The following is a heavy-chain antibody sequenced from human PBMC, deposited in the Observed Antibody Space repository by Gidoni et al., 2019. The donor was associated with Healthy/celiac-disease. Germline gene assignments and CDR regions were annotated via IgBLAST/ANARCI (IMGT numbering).Heavy chain of an antibody. CDR1: GGSFSGYY. Sequence: QVQLQQWGAGLLKPSETLSLTCPVYGGSFSGYYWSWIRQPPGKGLEWIGEINHSGSTNYNPSLKSRVTISVDTSKNQFSLKLSSVTAADTAVYYCARGLPYYYDSSGYRRGMDVWGQGTTVTVSS. V-gene: IGHV4-34*01. CDR3: ARGLPYYYDSSGYRRGMDV. J-gene: IGHJ6*02. D-gene: IGHD3-22*01. CDR2: INHSGST.